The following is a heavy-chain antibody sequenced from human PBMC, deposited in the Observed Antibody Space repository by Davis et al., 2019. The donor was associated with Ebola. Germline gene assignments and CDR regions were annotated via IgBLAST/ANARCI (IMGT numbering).Heavy chain of an antibody. D-gene: IGHD2-2*02. CDR1: GFTFSSYA. CDR3: ARLDCTSSSCYTGNYYYYYGADV. Sequence: PGGSLRLSCAASGFTFSSYAMTWVRQALGKGLEWVSTISGSGTYTYYADSVKGRFTISRDNSKNTLYLQMNSLRAEDTAVYYCARLDCTSSSCYTGNYYYYYGADVWGQGTTVTVSS. V-gene: IGHV3-23*01. CDR2: ISGSGTYT. J-gene: IGHJ6*02.